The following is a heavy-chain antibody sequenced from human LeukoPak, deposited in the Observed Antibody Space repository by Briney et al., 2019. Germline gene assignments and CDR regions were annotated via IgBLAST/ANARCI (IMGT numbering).Heavy chain of an antibody. CDR2: ISGSGGST. D-gene: IGHD7-27*01. CDR3: ARDMGDWGRAFDI. V-gene: IGHV3-23*01. CDR1: GFTFSSYA. Sequence: GGSLRLSCAASGFTFSSYAMSWVRQAPGKGLEWVSAISGSGGSTYYADSVKGRFTISRDNSKNTLYLQMNSLRAEDTAVYYCARDMGDWGRAFDIWGQGTMVTVSS. J-gene: IGHJ3*02.